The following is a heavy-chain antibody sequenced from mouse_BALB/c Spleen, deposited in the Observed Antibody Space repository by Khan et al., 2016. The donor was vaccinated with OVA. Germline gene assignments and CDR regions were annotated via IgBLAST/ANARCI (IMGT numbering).Heavy chain of an antibody. J-gene: IGHJ4*01. CDR3: ARETYYGRSCYAMDY. V-gene: IGHV1S41*01. Sequence: DLVKPGASVKLSCKASGYTFTSYWINWIKQRPGQGLEWIGRIGPGSSNTYYNEMFKGKATLTVDTSSSTAYIQLSSLSSEDSAVYFYARETYYGRSCYAMDYWGQGTSVTVSS. D-gene: IGHD1-1*01. CDR2: IGPGSSNT. CDR1: GYTFTSYW.